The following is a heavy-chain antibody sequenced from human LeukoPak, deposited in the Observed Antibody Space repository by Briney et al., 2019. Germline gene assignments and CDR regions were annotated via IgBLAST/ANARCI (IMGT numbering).Heavy chain of an antibody. CDR1: RFTFSSYA. CDR3: AKDHRFDPQADFAF. J-gene: IGHJ3*01. CDR2: NNGSGGST. V-gene: IGHV3-23*01. Sequence: GGSLRLSCAASRFTFSSYAMSWVRQAPGKGLEWVSGNNGSGGSTYYADSVKGRCTIPIERSKNTRNLQMKNLRPENTAASYCAKDHRFDPQADFAFWGQGTMVTVSS. D-gene: IGHD3-16*02.